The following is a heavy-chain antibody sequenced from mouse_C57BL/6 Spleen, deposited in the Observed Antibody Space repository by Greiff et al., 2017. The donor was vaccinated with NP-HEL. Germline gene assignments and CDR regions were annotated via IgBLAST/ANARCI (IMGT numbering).Heavy chain of an antibody. D-gene: IGHD1-1*01. CDR1: GYTFTDYN. CDR2: INPNNGGT. CDR3: ARRGGSSHADYAMDY. Sequence: VQLQQSGPELVKPGASVKIPCKASGYTFTDYNMDWVKQSHGKSLEWIGDINPNNGGTIYNQKFKGKATLTVDKSSSTAYMELRSLTSEDTAVYYCARRGGSSHADYAMDYWGQGTSVTVSS. V-gene: IGHV1-18*01. J-gene: IGHJ4*01.